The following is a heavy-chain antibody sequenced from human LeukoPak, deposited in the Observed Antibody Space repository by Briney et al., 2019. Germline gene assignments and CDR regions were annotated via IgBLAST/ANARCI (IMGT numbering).Heavy chain of an antibody. J-gene: IGHJ4*02. CDR1: GFTFSSYS. CDR2: ISSSSTYI. D-gene: IGHD2-2*01. CDR3: ARGGYCSSTNCPVDY. Sequence: GGSLRLSCAASGFTFSSYSMNWVRLAPGKGLEWVSSISSSSTYIYYADSVKGRFTISRDNARNSLYLQMNSLRAEDTALYYCARGGYCSSTNCPVDYWGQGTLVTVSS. V-gene: IGHV3-21*01.